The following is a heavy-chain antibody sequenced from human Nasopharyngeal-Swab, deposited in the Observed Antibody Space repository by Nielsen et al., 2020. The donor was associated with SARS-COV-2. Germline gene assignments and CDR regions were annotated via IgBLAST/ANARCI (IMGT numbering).Heavy chain of an antibody. CDR3: AKSSVPDY. J-gene: IGHJ4*02. Sequence: VRQAPGKGLEWVAVISYDGSNKYYADSVKGRFTISRGNSKNTLYLQMNSLRAVDTAVYYCAKSSVPDYWGQGTLVTVSS. CDR2: ISYDGSNK. V-gene: IGHV3-30*18. D-gene: IGHD1-1*01.